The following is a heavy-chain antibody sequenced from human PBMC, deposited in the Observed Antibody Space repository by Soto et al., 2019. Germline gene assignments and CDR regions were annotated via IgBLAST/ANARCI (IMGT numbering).Heavy chain of an antibody. D-gene: IGHD3-22*01. CDR2: SSESGITI. CDR1: GFAFSAYY. J-gene: IGHJ4*02. V-gene: IGHV3-11*01. CDR3: TRIDYDTSGYTDY. Sequence: QVHLMESGGGLVKPGGSRRLSCAASGFAFSAYYMSWIRQAPGKGLEWLSYSSESGITIYYAGSVKGRFTISRDNAKNSLYLQMNSLRVEDTAVYYCTRIDYDTSGYTDYWGQGTLVTVSS.